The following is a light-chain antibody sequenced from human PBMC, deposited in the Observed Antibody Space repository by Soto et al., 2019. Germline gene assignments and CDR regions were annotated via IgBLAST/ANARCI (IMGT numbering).Light chain of an antibody. Sequence: EIVLTQSPGTLSLSPGERATLSCRASQSVSSTYLAWYQQKPGQAPRLLIYRASSRATGIPDRFSGGGSGTDFTLTISRVEPEDFAVYYCQQCGSSPWTFGQGTKVEIK. CDR3: QQCGSSPWT. CDR2: RAS. CDR1: QSVSSTY. J-gene: IGKJ1*01. V-gene: IGKV3-20*01.